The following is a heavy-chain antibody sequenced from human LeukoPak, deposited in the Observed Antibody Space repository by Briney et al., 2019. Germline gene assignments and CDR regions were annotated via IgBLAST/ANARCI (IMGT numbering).Heavy chain of an antibody. D-gene: IGHD2/OR15-2a*01. J-gene: IGHJ4*02. CDR1: GFTFCDYY. CDR2: ISSSGSTI. Sequence: PGGSLRLSCAASGFTFCDYYMSWIRQAPGKGLEWVSYISSSGSTIYYADSVKGRFTISRDNAKNSLYLQMNSLGAEDTAVYYCARDNTRHYFDYWGQGTLVTVSS. CDR3: ARDNTRHYFDY. V-gene: IGHV3-11*04.